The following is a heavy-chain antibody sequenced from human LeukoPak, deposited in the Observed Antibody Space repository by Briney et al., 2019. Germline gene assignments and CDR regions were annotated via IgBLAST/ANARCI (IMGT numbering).Heavy chain of an antibody. CDR2: IRSKGNRYAT. Sequence: GGSLKLSCAASGFTFSDSAMHWVRQASGKGLEWVGRIRSKGNRYATSYTASVKGRFTISRDDSKNTAYLQMNSLKTEDTAVYYCTNWFDPWGQGTLVTVSS. CDR1: GFTFSDSA. CDR3: TNWFDP. V-gene: IGHV3-73*01. J-gene: IGHJ5*02.